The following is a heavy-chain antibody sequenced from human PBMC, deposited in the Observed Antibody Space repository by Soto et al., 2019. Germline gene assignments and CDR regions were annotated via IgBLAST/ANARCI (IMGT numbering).Heavy chain of an antibody. J-gene: IGHJ4*02. Sequence: GGSLRLSCEASGFTLSSYWMSWIRQAPGKGLEWVANTRKDGGQSYLVDSVQGRVTISRDNAKNSVYLQMNSLRAEDTAVYYCVRETPLDPDYGGNSFSDFWGQGTLVTVSS. CDR2: TRKDGGQS. CDR1: GFTLSSYW. D-gene: IGHD4-17*01. CDR3: VRETPLDPDYGGNSFSDF. V-gene: IGHV3-7*01.